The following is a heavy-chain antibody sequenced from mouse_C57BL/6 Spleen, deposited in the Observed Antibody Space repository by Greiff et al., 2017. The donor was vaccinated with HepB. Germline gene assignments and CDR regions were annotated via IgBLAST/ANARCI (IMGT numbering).Heavy chain of an antibody. CDR1: GYTFTDYY. CDR3: ATGRQGFVY. V-gene: IGHV1-76*01. J-gene: IGHJ2*01. Sequence: VQLQQSGAELVRPGASVKLSCKASGYTFTDYYINWVKQRPGQGLEWIARIYPGSGNTYYNEKFKGKATLTAEKSSSTAYMQLSSLTSEDSAVYFCATGRQGFVYWGQGTTLTVSS. CDR2: IYPGSGNT. D-gene: IGHD3-2*02.